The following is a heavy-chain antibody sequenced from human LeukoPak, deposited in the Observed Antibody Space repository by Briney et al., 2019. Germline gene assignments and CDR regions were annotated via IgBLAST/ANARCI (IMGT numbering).Heavy chain of an antibody. CDR3: ARQWGSSSHGAFDI. CDR2: IYYSGST. CDR1: GGSISSSSYY. Sequence: SETLSLTCTVSGGSISSSSYYWGWIRQPPGKGLEWIGSIYYSGSTYYNPSLKSRVTISVDTSKNQFSLKLSSVTAADTAVYYCARQWGSSSHGAFDIWGQGTMVTVSS. D-gene: IGHD6-13*01. J-gene: IGHJ3*02. V-gene: IGHV4-39*01.